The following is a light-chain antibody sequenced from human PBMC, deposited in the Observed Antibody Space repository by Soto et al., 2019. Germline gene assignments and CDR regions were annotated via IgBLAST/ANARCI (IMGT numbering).Light chain of an antibody. CDR3: QQYNSYSWT. Sequence: DIQITQSPSTLSASLGGSVTITCRAGEIVSSWLAWYQQKPGKAAKLLIYDASSLESGVPSRFCGSGSETEFTLTISSLQPDDFATYYNQQYNSYSWTFGQGTKVDIK. CDR2: DAS. V-gene: IGKV1-5*01. J-gene: IGKJ1*01. CDR1: EIVSSW.